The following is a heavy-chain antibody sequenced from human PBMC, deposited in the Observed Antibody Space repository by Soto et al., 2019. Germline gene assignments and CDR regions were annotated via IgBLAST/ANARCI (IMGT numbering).Heavy chain of an antibody. J-gene: IGHJ5*02. CDR2: TYYRGST. V-gene: IGHV4-59*01. Sequence: PSETLSLTCTVSGGSISSYYWSWIRQPPGKGLGWIGYTYYRGSTNYNPSLKSRVTISVDTSKNQFSLKLSSVTAADTAVYYCARSMTRGTQTSPHNNWFDPWCQGTLVTVSS. CDR1: GGSISSYY. CDR3: ARSMTRGTQTSPHNNWFDP. D-gene: IGHD3-22*01.